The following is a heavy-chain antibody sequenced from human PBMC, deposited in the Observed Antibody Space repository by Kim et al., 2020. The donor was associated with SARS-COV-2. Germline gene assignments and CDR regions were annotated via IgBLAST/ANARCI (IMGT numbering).Heavy chain of an antibody. V-gene: IGHV3-33*06. Sequence: GGSLRLSCAASGFTFSSYGMHWVRQAPGKGLEWVAVIWYDGSNKYYADSVKGRFTISRDNSKNTLYPQMNSLRAEDTAVYYCAKEGISGSYDYWGQGTLVTVSS. CDR3: AKEGISGSYDY. CDR2: IWYDGSNK. CDR1: GFTFSSYG. J-gene: IGHJ4*02. D-gene: IGHD2-15*01.